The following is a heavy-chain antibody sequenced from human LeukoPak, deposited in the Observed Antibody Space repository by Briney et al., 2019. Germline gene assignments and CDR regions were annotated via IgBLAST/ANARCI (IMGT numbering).Heavy chain of an antibody. CDR2: INTSGGST. CDR3: AREKTYDYVWGSYRPAHYFDY. D-gene: IGHD3-16*02. CDR1: GYTFTSYY. J-gene: IGHJ4*02. V-gene: IGHV1-46*01. Sequence: ASVKLSCKASGYTFTSYYMHWVRHAPGQGLEWMGIINTSGGSTSYAQNFQGRVTMTRDTSASTVYMELSSLRSEDTAVYYCAREKTYDYVWGSYRPAHYFDYWGQGTLVTVSS.